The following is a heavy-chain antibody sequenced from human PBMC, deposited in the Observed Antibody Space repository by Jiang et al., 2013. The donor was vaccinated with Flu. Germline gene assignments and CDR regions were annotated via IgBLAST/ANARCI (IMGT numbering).Heavy chain of an antibody. CDR1: GGSISSYY. J-gene: IGHJ4*02. V-gene: IGHV4-39*01. Sequence: SGLVKPSETLSLTCTVSGGSISSYYWGWIRQPPGKGLEWIGSIYYSGSTYYNPSLKSRVTISVDTSKNQFSLKLSSVTATDTAVYYCARHWRADSSGWSPRGGGYYFDYWGQGTLVTVSS. D-gene: IGHD6-19*01. CDR3: ARHWRADSSGWSPRGGGYYFDY. CDR2: IYYSGST.